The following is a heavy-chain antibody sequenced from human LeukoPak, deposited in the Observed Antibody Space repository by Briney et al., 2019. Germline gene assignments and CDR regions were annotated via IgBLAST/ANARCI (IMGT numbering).Heavy chain of an antibody. J-gene: IGHJ4*02. CDR2: IYWDDDK. Sequence: SGPTLVKPTQTLTLTCTFSGFSLSTSGVGVGWIRQPPGKALEWLALIYWDDDKRYSPSLKSRLTITKDTSKNQVILTMTNMDPVDTATYYCARFEYYYGSGILRYWGQGTLVTVSS. CDR1: GFSLSTSGVG. V-gene: IGHV2-5*02. D-gene: IGHD3-10*01. CDR3: ARFEYYYGSGILRY.